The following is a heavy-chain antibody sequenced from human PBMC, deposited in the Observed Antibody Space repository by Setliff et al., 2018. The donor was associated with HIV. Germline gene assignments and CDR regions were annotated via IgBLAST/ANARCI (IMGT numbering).Heavy chain of an antibody. V-gene: IGHV4-59*12. CDR2: IFDSGST. CDR3: ARDTSLV. J-gene: IGHJ4*02. CDR1: GGSISSYY. Sequence: SETLSLTCTVSGGSISSYYWSWIRQPPGKGLEWIGYIFDSGSTNYNPSLKSRVTISVDTSKNQFSLKLRSVTAADTAVYYCARDTSLVRGQGALVTAPQ. D-gene: IGHD3-10*01.